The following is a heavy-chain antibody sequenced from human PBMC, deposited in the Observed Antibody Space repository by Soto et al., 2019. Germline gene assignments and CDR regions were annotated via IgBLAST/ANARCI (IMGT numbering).Heavy chain of an antibody. CDR3: TTPPVVTMVRGVIITPDDTEIDAFDI. CDR2: IRSKANSYAT. CDR1: GFTFSGSA. Sequence: GGSLRLSCGASGFTFSGSAMHWVRQASGKGLEWVGRIRSKANSYATAYAASVKGRFTISRDDSKNTAYLQMNSLKTEDTAVYYCTTPPVVTMVRGVIITPDDTEIDAFDIWGQGTMVTVSS. D-gene: IGHD3-10*01. V-gene: IGHV3-73*01. J-gene: IGHJ3*02.